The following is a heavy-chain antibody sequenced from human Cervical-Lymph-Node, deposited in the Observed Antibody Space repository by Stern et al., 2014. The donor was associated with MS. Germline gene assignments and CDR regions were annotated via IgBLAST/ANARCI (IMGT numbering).Heavy chain of an antibody. V-gene: IGHV4-4*02. Sequence: QMQLQESGPGLVKPSGTLSLTCGVSGDSIISSSWWTWVRQPPGKGLEWIGEVFHSGSTHYNPSLGSRVTLSADISKNQFSLTLRSVTAADTATYYCATLHGAFYYLQYWGQGTLVTVSS. CDR2: VFHSGST. J-gene: IGHJ1*01. D-gene: IGHD2-21*02. CDR1: GDSIISSSW. CDR3: ATLHGAFYYLQY.